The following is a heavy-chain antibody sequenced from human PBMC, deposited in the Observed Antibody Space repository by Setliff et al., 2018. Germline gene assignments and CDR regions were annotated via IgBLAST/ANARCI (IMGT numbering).Heavy chain of an antibody. CDR1: GGSISSRSYY. J-gene: IGHJ6*02. D-gene: IGHD3-10*01. Sequence: SETLSLTCTVSGGSISSRSYYWGWNRQPPGKGLEWIGSIYYSGSTYYKPSLKSRVTISVDTSKNQFSLKLSSVTAADASVYYCARVSSYGSGSYYYYYYGMDVWGQGTTVTVSS. CDR3: ARVSSYGSGSYYYYYYGMDV. CDR2: IYYSGST. V-gene: IGHV4-39*07.